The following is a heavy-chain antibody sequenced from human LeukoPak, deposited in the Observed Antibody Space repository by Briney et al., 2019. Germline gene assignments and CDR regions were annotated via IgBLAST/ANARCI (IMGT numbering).Heavy chain of an antibody. D-gene: IGHD6-19*01. CDR3: ARVPGRVAGTTRAISNWFDP. CDR1: GGSISSGSYY. Sequence: SQTLSLTCTVSGGSISSGSYYWRWIRQPGGKGLEWIGRIYTSGSTNYNPSLKSRVTLSVDTSKTHFSLNLRSVTAAATAVYYCARVPGRVAGTTRAISNWFDPWGQGTLVTVSS. CDR2: IYTSGST. V-gene: IGHV4-61*02. J-gene: IGHJ5*02.